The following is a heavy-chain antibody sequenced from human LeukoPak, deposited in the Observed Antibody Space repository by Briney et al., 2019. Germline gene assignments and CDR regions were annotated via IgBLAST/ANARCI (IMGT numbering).Heavy chain of an antibody. Sequence: SETLSLTCAVYGGSFSGYCWSWIRQPPGKGLEWIGEINHSGSTNYNPSLKSRVTISVDTSKNQFSLKLSSVTAADTAVYYCARGRRRLAPLFDYWGQGTLVTVSS. CDR1: GGSFSGYC. CDR2: INHSGST. J-gene: IGHJ4*02. D-gene: IGHD6-6*01. CDR3: ARGRRRLAPLFDY. V-gene: IGHV4-34*01.